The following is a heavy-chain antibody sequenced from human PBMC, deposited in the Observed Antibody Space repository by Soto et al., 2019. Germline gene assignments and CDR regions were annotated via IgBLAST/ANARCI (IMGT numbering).Heavy chain of an antibody. D-gene: IGHD3-3*01. J-gene: IGHJ4*02. Sequence: SETLSLTCAVSGGSISSGGYSWSWIRQPPGKGLEWIGYIYHSGSTYYNPSLKSRVTISVDRSKNQFSLKLSSVTAADTAVYYCARANTYYDFWSGYRGGYYFDYWGQGTLVTVSS. CDR2: IYHSGST. V-gene: IGHV4-30-2*01. CDR1: GGSISSGGYS. CDR3: ARANTYYDFWSGYRGGYYFDY.